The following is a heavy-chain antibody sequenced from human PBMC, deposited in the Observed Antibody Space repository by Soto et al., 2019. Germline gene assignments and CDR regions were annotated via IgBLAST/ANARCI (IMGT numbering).Heavy chain of an antibody. CDR2: VSGSGGTT. V-gene: IGHV3-23*01. CDR1: GFTFSSSA. D-gene: IGHD6-19*01. CDR3: ARCTVDTIVTSGWCHYLDP. J-gene: IGHJ5*02. Sequence: EVQLLDSGGGLVQPGGSLRLSCAASGFTFSSSAMSWVRQAPGKGLEWVSAVSGSGGTTYYADSVRGRFTISSDNSKNTLYLQMSSLPAEDTAIYFCARCTVDTIVTSGWCHYLDPWGQGTLVTVSS.